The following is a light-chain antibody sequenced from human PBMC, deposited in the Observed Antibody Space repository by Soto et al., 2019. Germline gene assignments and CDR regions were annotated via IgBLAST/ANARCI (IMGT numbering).Light chain of an antibody. CDR3: PQSAIPPWT. Sequence: IMLSLSPGTLSLPPGNSTHISCKASLTVSNSYLAWYQQKPGQAPRLLIYGTSSRATGIPDRFSGSGSGTDFTLTISRLEPEDFVIYYCPQSAIPPWTFGQGTKVDIK. CDR1: LTVSNSY. V-gene: IGKV3-20*01. CDR2: GTS. J-gene: IGKJ1*01.